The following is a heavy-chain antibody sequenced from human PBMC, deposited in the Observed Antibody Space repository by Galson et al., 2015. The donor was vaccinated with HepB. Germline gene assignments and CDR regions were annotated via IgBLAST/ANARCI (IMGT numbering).Heavy chain of an antibody. CDR3: ARSPPRADFWSGSYYYYYYMDV. CDR2: ISYDGGDK. CDR1: GFTFNGFA. Sequence: SLRLSCAVSGFTFNGFATHWVRQAPGKGLEWVTLISYDGGDKYYADSVKGRFTISRDNSKNTLYLQMNSLSVEDTAIYYCARSPPRADFWSGSYYYYYYMDVWGNGTSVTVSS. J-gene: IGHJ6*03. D-gene: IGHD3-3*01. V-gene: IGHV3-30-3*01.